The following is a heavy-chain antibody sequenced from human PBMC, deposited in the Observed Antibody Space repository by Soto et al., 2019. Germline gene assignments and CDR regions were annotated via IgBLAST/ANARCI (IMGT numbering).Heavy chain of an antibody. V-gene: IGHV3-9*01. CDR3: AKSRDRDYSAAFDI. J-gene: IGHJ3*02. D-gene: IGHD2-15*01. Sequence: GGSLRLSCAASGFTFDDYAMHWVRQATGKGLEWVSGISWNSGSIGYADSVKGRFTISRDNAKNSLYLQMNSLRAEDTALYYCAKSRDRDYSAAFDIWGQGTMVTVSS. CDR1: GFTFDDYA. CDR2: ISWNSGSI.